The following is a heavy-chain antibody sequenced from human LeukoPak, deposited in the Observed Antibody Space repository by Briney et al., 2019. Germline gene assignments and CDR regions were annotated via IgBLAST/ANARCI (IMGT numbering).Heavy chain of an antibody. Sequence: ASVKVSCKASGYTFTGYYMHWVRQAPGQGLEWMGWINPNSGGTNYAQKFQGRVTMTRDTSISTAYMELSRLRSDDTAVYYCARALNYYDKSWFDPWGQGTLVTVSS. CDR3: ARALNYYDKSWFDP. D-gene: IGHD3-22*01. CDR2: INPNSGGT. CDR1: GYTFTGYY. V-gene: IGHV1-2*02. J-gene: IGHJ5*02.